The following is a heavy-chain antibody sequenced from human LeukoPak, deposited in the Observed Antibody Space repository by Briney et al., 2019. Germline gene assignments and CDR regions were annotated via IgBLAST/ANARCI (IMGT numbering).Heavy chain of an antibody. Sequence: PSETLSLTCTASGGSISSSSYYWGWIRQPPGKGLEWIGSIYYSGSTYYNPSLKSRVTISVDTSKNQFSLKLSSVTAADTAVYYCARHHYDFWSGYYTGGGYFDYWGQGTLVTVSS. CDR3: ARHHYDFWSGYYTGGGYFDY. J-gene: IGHJ4*02. V-gene: IGHV4-39*01. D-gene: IGHD3-3*01. CDR1: GGSISSSSYY. CDR2: IYYSGST.